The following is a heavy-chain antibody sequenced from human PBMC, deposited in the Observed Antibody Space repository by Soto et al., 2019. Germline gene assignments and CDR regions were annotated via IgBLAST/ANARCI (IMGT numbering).Heavy chain of an antibody. Sequence: PSETLSLTCAVSGGSFSNSDWWSWVRQPPGKGLEWIGEIYHTGTTSYNPSLRSRVTISVDKSENQFSLRLSSVTAADTAVYYCARLYCTTTSCLSTWFDPWGQGTLDTVSS. CDR2: IYHTGTT. CDR1: GGSFSNSDW. J-gene: IGHJ5*02. D-gene: IGHD2-2*01. CDR3: ARLYCTTTSCLSTWFDP. V-gene: IGHV4-4*02.